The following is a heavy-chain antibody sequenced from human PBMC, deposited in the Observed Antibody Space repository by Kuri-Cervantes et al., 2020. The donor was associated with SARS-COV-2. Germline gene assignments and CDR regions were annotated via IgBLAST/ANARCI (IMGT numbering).Heavy chain of an antibody. CDR1: GGSISSGGYS. Sequence: SQTLSLTCAVSGGSISSGGYSWSWIRQPPGKGLEWIGYIYHSGSTYYNPSLKSRVTISVDRSKNQFSLKLGSVTAADTAVYYCARRINYWWFDPWGQGTLVTVSS. CDR3: ARRINYWWFDP. CDR2: IYHSGST. J-gene: IGHJ5*02. V-gene: IGHV4-30-2*01. D-gene: IGHD4-11*01.